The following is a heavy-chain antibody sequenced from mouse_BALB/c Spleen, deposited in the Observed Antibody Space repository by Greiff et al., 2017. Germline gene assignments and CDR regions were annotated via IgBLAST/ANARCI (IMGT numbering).Heavy chain of an antibody. CDR2: IWGDGST. D-gene: IGHD1-1*01. J-gene: IGHJ4*01. CDR1: GFSLTGYG. V-gene: IGHV2-3*01. Sequence: QVQLQQSGPGLVAPSQSLSITCTVSGFSLTGYGVNWVRQPPGKGLEWLGMIWGDGSTNYHSALISRLSISKDNSKSQVFLKLNSLQTDDTATYYCAKMFYYYGSSDDAMGNRGQRDSETVSS. CDR3: AKMFYYYGSSDDAMGN.